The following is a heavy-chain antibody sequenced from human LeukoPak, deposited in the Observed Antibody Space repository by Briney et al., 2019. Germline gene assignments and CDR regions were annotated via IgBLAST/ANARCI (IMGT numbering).Heavy chain of an antibody. Sequence: PGGSLRLSCAASGFTFSIYWMSRVRQAPGKGLEWVANIKQDGSEKYYVDSVKGRFTISRDNAKKSLYLQMNSLRAEDTAVYFCARVRFLQQLGYYFDYWGQGTLVTVSS. V-gene: IGHV3-7*01. CDR3: ARVRFLQQLGYYFDY. CDR2: IKQDGSEK. D-gene: IGHD6-13*01. J-gene: IGHJ4*02. CDR1: GFTFSIYW.